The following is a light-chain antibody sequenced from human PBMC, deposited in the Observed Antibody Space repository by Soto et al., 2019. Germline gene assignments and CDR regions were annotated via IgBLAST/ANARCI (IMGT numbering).Light chain of an antibody. CDR1: NIGSKS. V-gene: IGLV3-21*04. CDR3: QVWDSSSDHGV. J-gene: IGLJ3*02. Sequence: SYELTQPPSVSVAPGKTARITCGGNNIGSKSVHWYQQSPGQAPVLVIYYDSDRPSGIPERFSGSNSGNTATLTISRVEAGDEADYYCQVWDSSSDHGVFGGGTKVTVL. CDR2: YDS.